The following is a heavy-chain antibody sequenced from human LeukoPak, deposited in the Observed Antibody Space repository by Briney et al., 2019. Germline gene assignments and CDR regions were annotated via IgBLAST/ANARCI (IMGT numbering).Heavy chain of an antibody. J-gene: IGHJ6*03. D-gene: IGHD3-9*01. CDR1: GYSFTSYW. CDR2: IYPGDSDT. Sequence: NHGESLKISCKGSGYSFTSYWIGWVRQMPGKGLEWMGIIYPGDSDTRYSPSFQGQVTISADKSISTAYLQWGSLKASDTAMYYCARHYYDILTGSGYMDVWGKGTTVTVSS. CDR3: ARHYYDILTGSGYMDV. V-gene: IGHV5-51*01.